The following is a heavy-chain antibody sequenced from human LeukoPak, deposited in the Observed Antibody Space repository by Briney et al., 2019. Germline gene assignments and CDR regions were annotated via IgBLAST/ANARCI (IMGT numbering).Heavy chain of an antibody. CDR1: GFTFSRHW. Sequence: GGSLRLSCAASGFTFSRHWMHWVRQAPGKGLVWISCINSDASDTNYADFVKGRFTISRDNAKNTVYLQINSLRDEDTAVYYCARICSSTDCLIPDWGQGTLLTVSS. CDR3: ARICSSTDCLIPD. V-gene: IGHV3-74*01. J-gene: IGHJ4*02. D-gene: IGHD2-2*01. CDR2: INSDASDT.